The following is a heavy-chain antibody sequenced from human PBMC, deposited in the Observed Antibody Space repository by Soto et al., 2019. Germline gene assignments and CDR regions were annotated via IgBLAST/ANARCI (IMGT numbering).Heavy chain of an antibody. CDR1: GFTLNKYR. Sequence: PGGSLRLSCVASGFTLNKYRMTWVRQGPGKGLEWVSSISSRTDYRHYTESVKGRFTISRDNAKNSVFLQMSSLRAEDAAVYYCGREKEDEGSSSLRVYYGVDVWGQGTTVTVSS. CDR3: GREKEDEGSSSLRVYYGVDV. D-gene: IGHD6-6*01. J-gene: IGHJ6*02. CDR2: ISSRTDYR. V-gene: IGHV3-21*06.